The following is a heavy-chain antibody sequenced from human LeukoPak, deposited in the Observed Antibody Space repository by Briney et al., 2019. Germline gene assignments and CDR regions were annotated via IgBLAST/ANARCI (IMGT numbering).Heavy chain of an antibody. D-gene: IGHD4-11*01. CDR3: ARGPDYSKAGY. J-gene: IGHJ4*02. CDR1: GESFIDYH. Sequence: PSETLSLTCGIYGESFIDYHLNWIRQPPGKGLEWIGEISHDEGTNYNPSLKSRVTISVDMSNYQFSLKLTSVTAADMAVYYCARGPDYSKAGYWGPGTLVTVS. CDR2: ISHDEGT. V-gene: IGHV4-34*01.